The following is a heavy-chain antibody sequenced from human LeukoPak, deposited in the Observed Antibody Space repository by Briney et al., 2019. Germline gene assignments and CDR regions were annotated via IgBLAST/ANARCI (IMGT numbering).Heavy chain of an antibody. D-gene: IGHD2-2*01. J-gene: IGHJ6*03. CDR3: ARDHIVVVPAPPPRYYYYYMDV. V-gene: IGHV1-69*05. CDR2: IIPIFGTA. Sequence: GASVKVSCKASGGTFSSYAISWVRQAPGQGLEWMGRIIPIFGTANYAQKFQGRVTITTDESTSTAYMELISLRSEDTAVYYCARDHIVVVPAPPPRYYYYYMDVWGKGTTVTVSS. CDR1: GGTFSSYA.